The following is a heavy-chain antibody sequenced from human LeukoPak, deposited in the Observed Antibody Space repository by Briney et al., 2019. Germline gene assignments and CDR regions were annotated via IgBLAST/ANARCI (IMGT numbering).Heavy chain of an antibody. CDR3: ARDGGWVMVTEIDK. CDR1: GYSVSSNYF. V-gene: IGHV4-38-2*02. CDR2: IRHSGDT. D-gene: IGHD5-18*01. Sequence: PSETLSLTCTVSGYSVSSNYFWGWIRQSPGKGPEWIGSIRHSGDTYYNPSLKSRVTISIDTSKNPFSLTLESVTAADTAVYYCARDGGWVMVTEIDKWGQGILVTVSS. J-gene: IGHJ1*01.